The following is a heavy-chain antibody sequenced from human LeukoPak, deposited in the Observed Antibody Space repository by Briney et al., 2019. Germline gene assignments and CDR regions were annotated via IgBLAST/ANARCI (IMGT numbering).Heavy chain of an antibody. CDR2: IYPGDSDT. J-gene: IGHJ6*03. CDR1: GYSFTSYW. Sequence: GESLQISCKGSGYSFTSYWIGWVRQLPGKGLEWMGIIYPGDSDTRYSPSFQGQVTISADKSISTAYLQWSSLKASDTAMYYCARSAYCSSTSCYHYYYYMDVWGKGTTVTVSS. D-gene: IGHD2-2*01. V-gene: IGHV5-51*01. CDR3: ARSAYCSSTSCYHYYYYMDV.